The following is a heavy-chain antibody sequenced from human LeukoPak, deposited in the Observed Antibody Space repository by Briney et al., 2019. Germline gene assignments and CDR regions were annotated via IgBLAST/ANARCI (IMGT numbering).Heavy chain of an antibody. CDR2: INPNSGGT. J-gene: IGHJ3*02. Sequence: ASVKVSCKASGYTFSGYYMHWGRQAPGQGLEWMGWINPNSGGTNYAQKFQGRVTMTRDTSISTAYMEPSRLRSDDTAVYSCARGSYSSGYYDIWGQGTMVTVSS. D-gene: IGHD6-19*01. CDR1: GYTFSGYY. CDR3: ARGSYSSGYYDI. V-gene: IGHV1-2*02.